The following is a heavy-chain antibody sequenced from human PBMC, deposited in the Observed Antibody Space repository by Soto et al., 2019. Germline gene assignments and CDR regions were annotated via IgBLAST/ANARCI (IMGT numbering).Heavy chain of an antibody. CDR1: GYTFTSYY. Sequence: GASVKVSCKASGYTFTSYYMHWVRQAPGQGLEWMGIINPSGGSTSYAQKFQGRVTMTRDTSTSTVYMELSSLRSEDTAVYYCARDIVGATSYYYYYGMDVWGQGITVTVYS. D-gene: IGHD1-26*01. CDR2: INPSGGST. V-gene: IGHV1-46*01. CDR3: ARDIVGATSYYYYYGMDV. J-gene: IGHJ6*02.